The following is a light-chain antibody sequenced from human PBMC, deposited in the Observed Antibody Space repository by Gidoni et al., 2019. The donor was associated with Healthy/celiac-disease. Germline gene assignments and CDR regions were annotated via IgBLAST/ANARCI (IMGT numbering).Light chain of an antibody. Sequence: QSVLTQPPPASGTPGQRVTISCSGSSPNIGSNYVYWYQQLPGTAPKLLIYRNTQRPSGVPDRFSGSKSGTSASLAISGLRSEDEADYYCAAWDDSLSGRVFGGGTKLTVL. CDR1: SPNIGSNY. V-gene: IGLV1-47*01. CDR2: RNT. CDR3: AAWDDSLSGRV. J-gene: IGLJ3*02.